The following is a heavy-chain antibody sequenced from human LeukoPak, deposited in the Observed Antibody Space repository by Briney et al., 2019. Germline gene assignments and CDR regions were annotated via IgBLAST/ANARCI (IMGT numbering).Heavy chain of an antibody. CDR1: GFTFSSYA. Sequence: AGGSLRLSCAASGFTFSSYAMHWVRQAPGKGLEWVAVISYDGSNKYYADSVKGRFTISRDNSKNTLYLQMNSLRAEDTAVYYCATATWGIAAAGGYWGQGTLVTVSS. CDR3: ATATWGIAAAGGY. CDR2: ISYDGSNK. V-gene: IGHV3-30-3*01. D-gene: IGHD6-13*01. J-gene: IGHJ4*02.